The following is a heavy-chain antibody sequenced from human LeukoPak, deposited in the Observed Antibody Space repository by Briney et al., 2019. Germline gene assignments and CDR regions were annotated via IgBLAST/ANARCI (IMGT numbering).Heavy chain of an antibody. J-gene: IGHJ4*02. CDR1: GFTFSSYA. Sequence: GGSLRLSCAASGFTFSSYAMNWVRQAPGKGLEWVSAISGSGGSTYYADSVKDRFTISRDNSKNTLYLQMNSLRAEDTAVYYCAKFLPTHIVVANYYFDYWGQGTLVTVSS. D-gene: IGHD2-21*01. CDR3: AKFLPTHIVVANYYFDY. CDR2: ISGSGGST. V-gene: IGHV3-23*01.